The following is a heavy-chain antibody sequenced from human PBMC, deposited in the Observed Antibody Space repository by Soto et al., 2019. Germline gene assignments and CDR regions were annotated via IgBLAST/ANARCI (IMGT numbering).Heavy chain of an antibody. Sequence: ASVKVSCKASGYTFTSYGISWVRQAPGQGLEWMGWISAYNGNTNYAQKLQGRVTMTTDTSTSTAYMELRSLRSDDTAVYYCARGPHSSGTYYYYSGMDVWGQGTTVTVSS. V-gene: IGHV1-18*04. CDR2: ISAYNGNT. CDR3: ARGPHSSGTYYYYSGMDV. J-gene: IGHJ6*02. D-gene: IGHD6-19*01. CDR1: GYTFTSYG.